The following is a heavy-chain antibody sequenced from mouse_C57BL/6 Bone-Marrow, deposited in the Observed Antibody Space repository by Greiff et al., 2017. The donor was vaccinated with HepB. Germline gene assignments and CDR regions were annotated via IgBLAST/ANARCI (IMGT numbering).Heavy chain of an antibody. CDR3: ARHPWFAY. CDR1: GYTFTDYN. Sequence: EVMLVESGPELVKPGASVKIPCKASGYTFTDYNMDWVKQSHGKSLEWIGDINPNNGGTIYNQKFKGKATLTVDKSSSTAYMELRSLTSEDTAVYYCARHPWFAYWGQGTLVTVSA. CDR2: INPNNGGT. V-gene: IGHV1-18*01. J-gene: IGHJ3*01.